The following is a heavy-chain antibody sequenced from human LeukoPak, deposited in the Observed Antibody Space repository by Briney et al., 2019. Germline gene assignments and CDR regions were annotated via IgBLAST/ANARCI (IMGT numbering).Heavy chain of an antibody. Sequence: SETLSLTCTVSGGSISSSSYYWSWIRQPAGKGLEWIGRIYTSGSTNYNPSLTSHVTMSVDTSKNQSSLKLSSVTAADTAVYYCARDGAGYSSSWYVGGGYFDYWGQGTLVTVSS. V-gene: IGHV4-61*02. CDR1: GGSISSSSYY. D-gene: IGHD6-13*01. CDR3: ARDGAGYSSSWYVGGGYFDY. CDR2: IYTSGST. J-gene: IGHJ4*02.